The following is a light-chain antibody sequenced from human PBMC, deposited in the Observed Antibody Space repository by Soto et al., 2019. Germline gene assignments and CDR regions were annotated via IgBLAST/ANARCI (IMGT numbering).Light chain of an antibody. J-gene: IGKJ4*01. Sequence: IQLTQSPSSLSASVGDRVTITFRASQSISGYLNWYQQKPAKAPKVLISGASTLHNGVPSRFSGRGSGTDFTLTISRLEPEDFAVYFCQQYGSSPPTFGGGTKVDIK. CDR2: GAS. CDR3: QQYGSSPPT. CDR1: QSISGY. V-gene: IGKV1-39*01.